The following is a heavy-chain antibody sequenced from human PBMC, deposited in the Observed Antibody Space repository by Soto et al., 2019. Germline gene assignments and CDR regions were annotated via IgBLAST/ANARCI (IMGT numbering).Heavy chain of an antibody. V-gene: IGHV3-9*01. CDR1: GFTFDDYA. CDR3: ANGSMGWQIDY. Sequence: EVQLVESGGGLVQPGRSLRLSCAASGFTFDDYAIHWVRQAPGKGLEWVSGISWNSGSIGYADSVKGRFTISRDNAKNSLYLQMNSLRAEDTALYYCANGSMGWQIDYWGQGTLVTVSS. CDR2: ISWNSGSI. D-gene: IGHD3-10*01. J-gene: IGHJ4*02.